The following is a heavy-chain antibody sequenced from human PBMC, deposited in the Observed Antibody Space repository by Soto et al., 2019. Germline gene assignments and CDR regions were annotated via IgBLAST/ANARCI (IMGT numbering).Heavy chain of an antibody. D-gene: IGHD6-25*01. CDR1: GFSFSEFA. Sequence: EAQLVQSGEGLVQPGGSLRLSCAGSGFSFSEFAMHWVRQAPGKGLEYVSGIRRNGDSTYYADSVKGRFTIARDNFKNMVYLQMGSLRPDDMAVYYCARGRYSSDVGVGMDVWGQGTTVTVSS. CDR2: IRRNGDST. V-gene: IGHV3-64*02. J-gene: IGHJ6*02. CDR3: ARGRYSSDVGVGMDV.